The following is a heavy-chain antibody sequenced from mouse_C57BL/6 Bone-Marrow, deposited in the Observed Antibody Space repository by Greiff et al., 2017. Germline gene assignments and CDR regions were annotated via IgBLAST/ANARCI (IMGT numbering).Heavy chain of an antibody. Sequence: QVQLQQPGAELVRPGSSVKLSCKASGYTFTSYWMHWVKQRPIQGLEWIGTIDPSDSDTHYNQKFKDKATLTVDQSSRTASMQLSSLTSADSAVYYCARLDYDLAWFAYWGQGTLVTVSA. D-gene: IGHD2-4*01. V-gene: IGHV1-52*01. CDR3: ARLDYDLAWFAY. CDR2: IDPSDSDT. J-gene: IGHJ3*01. CDR1: GYTFTSYW.